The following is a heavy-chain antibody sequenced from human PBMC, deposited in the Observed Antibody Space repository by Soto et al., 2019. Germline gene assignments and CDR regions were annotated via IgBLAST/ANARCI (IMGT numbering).Heavy chain of an antibody. V-gene: IGHV4-39*01. Sequence: QLQLQESGPGLVKPSETLSLTCTVSGGSISSSSYYWGWIRQPPGKGLEWIGSIYYSGSTYYNPSLKSRVPISVDTSKTQFSLKLSSVTAADTAVYYCARLVSGGSGHDLLLGLGYGMDVWGQGTTVTVSS. D-gene: IGHD3-10*01. CDR2: IYYSGST. CDR3: ARLVSGGSGHDLLLGLGYGMDV. J-gene: IGHJ6*02. CDR1: GGSISSSSYY.